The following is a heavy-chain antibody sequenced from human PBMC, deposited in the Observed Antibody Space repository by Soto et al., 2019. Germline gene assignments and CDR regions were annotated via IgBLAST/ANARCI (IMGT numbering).Heavy chain of an antibody. D-gene: IGHD2-15*01. CDR3: ARARYCSGGDFFSDY. Sequence: SETLSLTCAVSGGSINSDIYSWNWIRQPPGKGLEWVGIICHSGNTYYNPSLGSRVTISVDESENQFSLKVNSVTAADTAVYYCARARYCSGGDFFSDYWGQGTLVTVSS. CDR2: ICHSGNT. J-gene: IGHJ4*02. V-gene: IGHV4-30-2*01. CDR1: GGSINSDIYS.